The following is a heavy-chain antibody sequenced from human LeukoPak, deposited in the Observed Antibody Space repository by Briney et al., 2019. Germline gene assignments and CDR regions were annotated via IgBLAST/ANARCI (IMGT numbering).Heavy chain of an antibody. CDR2: ISDSGDSA. CDR3: AKVGIAARLPYYFDY. Sequence: GALRLSCAASGFTFSSYAMSWVRQAPGKGLEWVSTISDSGDSAYYADSVKGRFTISRDNSKNTLYLQMNSLRAEDTAVYYCAKVGIAARLPYYFDYWGQGTLVTVSS. D-gene: IGHD6-6*01. J-gene: IGHJ4*02. V-gene: IGHV3-23*01. CDR1: GFTFSSYA.